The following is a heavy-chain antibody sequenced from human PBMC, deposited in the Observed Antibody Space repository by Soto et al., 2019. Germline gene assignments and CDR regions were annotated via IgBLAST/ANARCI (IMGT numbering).Heavy chain of an antibody. D-gene: IGHD3-22*01. CDR1: GGSTSSGDYY. CDR3: ASYDSSGYYPFDY. CDR2: IYYSGST. Sequence: SLTCTVSGGSTSSGDYYWSWIRQPPGKGLEWIGYIYYSGSTYYNPSLKSRVTISVDTSKNQFSLKLSSVTAADTAVYYCASYDSSGYYPFDYWGQGTLVTVSS. J-gene: IGHJ4*02. V-gene: IGHV4-30-4*01.